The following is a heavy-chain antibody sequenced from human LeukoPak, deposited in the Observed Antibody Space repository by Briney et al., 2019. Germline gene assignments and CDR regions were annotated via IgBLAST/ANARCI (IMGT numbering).Heavy chain of an antibody. CDR3: VRCTSCPEIYWFDP. Sequence: GESLKISCKGSGYSFTSYWIDWVRQIPGKGLEWMGIIYPVYYDTSYSPSFQVQIPISADKSISTAYLQWSSLKASDTDMYYCVRCTSCPEIYWFDPWGQGTMVTVSS. CDR1: GYSFTSYW. D-gene: IGHD2-2*01. J-gene: IGHJ5*02. CDR2: IYPVYYDT. V-gene: IGHV5-51*01.